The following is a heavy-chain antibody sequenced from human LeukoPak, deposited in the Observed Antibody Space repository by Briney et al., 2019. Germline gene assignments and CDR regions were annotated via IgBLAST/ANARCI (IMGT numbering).Heavy chain of an antibody. D-gene: IGHD5-24*01. Sequence: PGGSLRLSCAASGFTFSSYGMHWVRQAPGKGLEWVAVISYDGSNKYFADSVKGRFTISRDNPKSTLYLQMNSLRAEDTAVYYCARDIDGYNTLDYWGQGTLVTVSS. V-gene: IGHV3-30*03. CDR1: GFTFSSYG. J-gene: IGHJ4*02. CDR3: ARDIDGYNTLDY. CDR2: ISYDGSNK.